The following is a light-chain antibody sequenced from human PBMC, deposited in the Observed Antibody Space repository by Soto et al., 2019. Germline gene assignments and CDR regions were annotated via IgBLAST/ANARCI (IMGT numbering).Light chain of an antibody. J-gene: IGKJ2*03. CDR3: QQYGDWPPDR. V-gene: IGKV3-15*01. Sequence: EIVMTQSPATLSVSPGERANLSCRASQSVSSNLAWYQQKPGQPPRLLIYDASTRATGVPVRFGGSGSGTEFTLTISGLQSEDFAVYYCQQYGDWPPDRFGQGTKVEI. CDR2: DAS. CDR1: QSVSSN.